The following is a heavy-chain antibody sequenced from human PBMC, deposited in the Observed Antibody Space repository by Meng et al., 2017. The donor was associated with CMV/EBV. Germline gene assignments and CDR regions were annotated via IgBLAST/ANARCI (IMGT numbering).Heavy chain of an antibody. CDR1: GFTFSGYS. Sequence: FGFTFSGYSMNGVRQAQGKGLEWVSSISSSSSYIYYADSVKGRFTISRDNAKNSLYLQMNSLRAEDTAVYYCARFPYYYDSSGYLGPWGQGTLVTVSS. V-gene: IGHV3-21*01. J-gene: IGHJ5*02. CDR3: ARFPYYYDSSGYLGP. D-gene: IGHD3-22*01. CDR2: ISSSSSYI.